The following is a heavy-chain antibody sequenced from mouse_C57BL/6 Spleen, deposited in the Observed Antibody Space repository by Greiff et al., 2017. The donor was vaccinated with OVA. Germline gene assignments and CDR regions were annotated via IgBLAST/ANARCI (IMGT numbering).Heavy chain of an antibody. V-gene: IGHV5-4*01. CDR1: GFTFSSYA. D-gene: IGHD4-1*01. Sequence: EVKLMESGGGLVKPGGSLKLSCAASGFTFSSYAMSWVRQTPEKRLEWVATISDGGSYTYYPDNVKGRFTISRDNAKNNLYLQMSHLKSEDTAMYYCARDRGLGLHWYFDVWGTGTTVTVSS. CDR3: ARDRGLGLHWYFDV. J-gene: IGHJ1*03. CDR2: ISDGGSYT.